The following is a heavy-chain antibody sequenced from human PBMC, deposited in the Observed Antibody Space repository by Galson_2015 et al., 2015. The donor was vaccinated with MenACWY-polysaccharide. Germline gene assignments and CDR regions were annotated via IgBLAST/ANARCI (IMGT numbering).Heavy chain of an antibody. Sequence: SVKVSCKASGYTFTSYAMHWVRQAPGQRLKWMGWINAGNGNTKYSQKFQGRVTITRDTSASTAYMELSSLRSEDTAVYYCARAGIYGSGSYYMGGMDVWGQGTTVTVSS. CDR3: ARAGIYGSGSYYMGGMDV. V-gene: IGHV1-3*01. D-gene: IGHD3-10*01. CDR1: GYTFTSYA. J-gene: IGHJ6*02. CDR2: INAGNGNT.